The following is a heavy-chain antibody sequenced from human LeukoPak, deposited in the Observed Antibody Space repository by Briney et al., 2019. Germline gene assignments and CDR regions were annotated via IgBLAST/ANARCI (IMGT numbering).Heavy chain of an antibody. CDR2: INGSGVST. V-gene: IGHV3-23*01. D-gene: IGHD3-10*01. CDR1: GFTFSNYA. J-gene: IGHJ4*02. CDR3: AKTPRAGKDYCFDY. Sequence: GGSLRLSCAASGFTFSNYAMTWVRQAPGKGLEWVSAINGSGVSTYYADSVKGRFTISRDNSKNTLYLQMNSLRAEDTAVYYCAKTPRAGKDYCFDYWGQGTLVTVSS.